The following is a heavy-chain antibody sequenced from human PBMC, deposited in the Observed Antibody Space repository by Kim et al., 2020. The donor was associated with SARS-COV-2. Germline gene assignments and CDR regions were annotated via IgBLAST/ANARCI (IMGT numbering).Heavy chain of an antibody. J-gene: IGHJ6*02. V-gene: IGHV3-48*02. Sequence: DSVKCRFTISRDNAKNSLSLQMNSLRDEDSAGYYCARDSRTAYGMDVWGQGTTVTVSS. CDR3: ARDSRTAYGMDV.